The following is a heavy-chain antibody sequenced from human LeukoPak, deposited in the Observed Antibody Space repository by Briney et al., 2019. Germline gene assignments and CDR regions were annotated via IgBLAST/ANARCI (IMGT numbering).Heavy chain of an antibody. CDR3: ARLKATISYWFDP. D-gene: IGHD5-24*01. Sequence: ASVKVSCTASGYTFTGDYMHWGRQAPGQGLEWMGRINPNSGGTNYAQTLQSRVTMTRDTSISTAYMELSRLRSDDTAVYYCARLKATISYWFDPWGQGTLVSVSS. CDR2: INPNSGGT. CDR1: GYTFTGDY. J-gene: IGHJ5*02. V-gene: IGHV1-2*06.